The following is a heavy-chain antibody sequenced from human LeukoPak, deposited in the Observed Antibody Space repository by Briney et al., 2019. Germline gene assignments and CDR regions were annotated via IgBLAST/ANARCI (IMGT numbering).Heavy chain of an antibody. CDR2: ITGSGAST. D-gene: IGHD6-13*01. J-gene: IGHJ4*02. CDR1: GCTFSNYA. V-gene: IGHV3-23*01. CDR3: AKGGLWYGKNDH. Sequence: GRSLRLSCTVSGCTFSNYAMSWVRQAPGKGLEWVSTITGSGASTYNADSVKGRFTISRDNSENTMNLQMNSLIAEDTAVYYCAKGGLWYGKNDHWGQGTLVTVSS.